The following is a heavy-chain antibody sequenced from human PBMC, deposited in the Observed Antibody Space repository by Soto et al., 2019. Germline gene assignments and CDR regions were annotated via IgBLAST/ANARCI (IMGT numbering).Heavy chain of an antibody. J-gene: IGHJ5*02. V-gene: IGHV4-39*07. D-gene: IGHD6-13*01. CDR1: GGSISSSNYH. CDR3: ARGRFSSSWFKNWFDP. Sequence: SETLSLTCTVSGGSISSSNYHWGWIRQPPGKGLEWIGSMYYSGSTNYNPSLKSRVTISVDTSKNQFSLKLSSVTAADTAVYYCARGRFSSSWFKNWFDPWGQGTLVTVS. CDR2: MYYSGST.